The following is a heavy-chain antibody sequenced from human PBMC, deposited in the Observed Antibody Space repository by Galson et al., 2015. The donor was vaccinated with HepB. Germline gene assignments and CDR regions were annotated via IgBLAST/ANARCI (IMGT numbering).Heavy chain of an antibody. V-gene: IGHV3-30*03. J-gene: IGHJ4*02. CDR1: GFIFSDYG. CDR3: ARQDLHTVTYLRDPGADWVY. Sequence: SLRLSCAASGFIFSDYGMHWVRQAPGKGLEWVASISYDGSYKHYADSVKGRFTISRDSSKNTLYLQMNSLRAEDTAVYFCARQDLHTVTYLRDPGADWVYWGQGTLVTVSS. D-gene: IGHD4-17*01. CDR2: ISYDGSYK.